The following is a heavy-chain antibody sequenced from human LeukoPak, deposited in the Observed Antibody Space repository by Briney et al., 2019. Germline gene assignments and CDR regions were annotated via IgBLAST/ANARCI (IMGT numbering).Heavy chain of an antibody. D-gene: IGHD3-10*01. J-gene: IGHJ4*02. CDR3: AKDQRFGDLDDY. CDR1: GFTFNNYA. Sequence: GGSLRLSCAGSGFTFNNYAMSWVRQAPGKGLEWVSAISGTGATTYYADSVKGRFAISRDNSKNMLYLQMSSLRAEDTAVYYFAKDQRFGDLDDYRGQGTLVTVSS. CDR2: ISGTGATT. V-gene: IGHV3-23*01.